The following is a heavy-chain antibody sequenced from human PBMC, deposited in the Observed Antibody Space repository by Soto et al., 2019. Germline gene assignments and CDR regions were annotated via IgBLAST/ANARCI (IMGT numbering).Heavy chain of an antibody. Sequence: SETLSLTCSVSGGSVTNGRSSWNWILQSPGKGLEWIAYIYHSGSTYYNPSLRSRVTISVDRSENQFSLKLSSVTAADTAVYYCVRESAASGPNWFDTWGPGTLVTVSS. CDR2: IYHSGST. J-gene: IGHJ5*02. CDR3: VRESAASGPNWFDT. V-gene: IGHV4-30-2*06. CDR1: GGSVTNGRSS. D-gene: IGHD6-13*01.